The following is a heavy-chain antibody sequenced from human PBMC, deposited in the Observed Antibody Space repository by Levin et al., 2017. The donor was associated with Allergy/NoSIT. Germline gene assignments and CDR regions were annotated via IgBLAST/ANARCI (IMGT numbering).Heavy chain of an antibody. CDR2: INRGGNEI. V-gene: IGHV3-7*01. D-gene: IGHD3-22*01. CDR3: AREEGWGYYYGMDV. J-gene: IGHJ6*02. CDR1: GFTFSSFY. Sequence: PGGSLRLSCRTSGFTFSSFYMSWVRQAPGKGLEWVANINRGGNEIYYVDSVKGRFTISRDNAKSSLYLQMNSLRAEDSAVYYCAREEGWGYYYGMDVWGQGTTVTVSS.